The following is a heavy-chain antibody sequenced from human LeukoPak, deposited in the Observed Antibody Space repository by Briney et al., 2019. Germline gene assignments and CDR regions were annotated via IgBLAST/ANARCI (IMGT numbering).Heavy chain of an antibody. CDR2: INHSGST. J-gene: IGHJ3*02. CDR3: ARRVVPLRRQGAFDI. CDR1: GGSFSGYY. V-gene: IGHV4-34*01. Sequence: SETLSLTCAVYGGSFSGYYWSWIRQPPGKGLEWIGEINHSGSTNYNPSLKSRVTISVDTSKNQFSLKLSSVTAADTAVYYCARRVVPLRRQGAFDIWGQGTMVTVSS. D-gene: IGHD2-15*01.